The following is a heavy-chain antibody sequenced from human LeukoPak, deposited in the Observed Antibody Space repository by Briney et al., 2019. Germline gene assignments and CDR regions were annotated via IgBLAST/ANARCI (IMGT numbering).Heavy chain of an antibody. D-gene: IGHD3-3*02. CDR2: INHSGST. V-gene: IGHV4-34*01. CDR1: GGSFSGYY. CDR3: ARAPHLWSGYYRWNYFDY. J-gene: IGHJ4*02. Sequence: PSETLSLTCAVYGGSFSGYYWSWIRQPPGKGLEWIGEINHSGSTNYNPSLKSRVTISVDTSKNQFSLKLSSVTAADTAVYYCARAPHLWSGYYRWNYFDYWGQGTLVTVSS.